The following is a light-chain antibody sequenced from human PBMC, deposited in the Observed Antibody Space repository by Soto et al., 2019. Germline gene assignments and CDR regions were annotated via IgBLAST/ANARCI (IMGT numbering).Light chain of an antibody. CDR1: SSDVGSYNL. Sequence: QSALTQPASVSGSPGQSITISCTGTSSDVGSYNLVSWYQQHPGKAPKLMIYEGSKRPSGVSNRFSGSKSGNTASLTISGLQPEDEADYYCCSYAGSSTSYVFGTGTKLTVL. V-gene: IGLV2-23*01. CDR3: CSYAGSSTSYV. J-gene: IGLJ1*01. CDR2: EGS.